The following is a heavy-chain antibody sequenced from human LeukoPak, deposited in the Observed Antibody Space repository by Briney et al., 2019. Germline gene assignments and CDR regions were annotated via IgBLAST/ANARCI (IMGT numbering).Heavy chain of an antibody. CDR1: VFTFSSYS. Sequence: GGSLRLSCAAPVFTFSSYSMNWVRQAPGKGLEWVSSISSSSSYIYYADSVKGRCTISRDNAKNALYLQMNSLRAEDTAVYYCARGMRGDWFDPWGQGTLVTVSS. J-gene: IGHJ5*02. V-gene: IGHV3-21*01. D-gene: IGHD3-16*01. CDR3: ARGMRGDWFDP. CDR2: ISSSSSYI.